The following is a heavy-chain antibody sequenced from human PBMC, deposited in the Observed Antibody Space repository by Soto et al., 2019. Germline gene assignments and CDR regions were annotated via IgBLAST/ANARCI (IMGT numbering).Heavy chain of an antibody. V-gene: IGHV1-69*06. CDR2: IIPIFGTA. CDR3: ARAPGYSDYYFDY. J-gene: IGHJ4*02. D-gene: IGHD3-3*01. CDR1: EGTFSSYA. Sequence: PVKVSCKASEGTFSSYAISWVRQAPGQGLEWMGGIIPIFGTANYAQKFQGRVTITADKSTSTAYMELSSLRSEDTAVYYCARAPGYSDYYFDYWGQGTLVTVSS.